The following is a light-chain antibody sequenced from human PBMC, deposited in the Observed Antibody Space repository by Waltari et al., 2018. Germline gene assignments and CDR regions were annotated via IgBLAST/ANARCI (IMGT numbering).Light chain of an antibody. V-gene: IGLV2-14*01. J-gene: IGLJ2*01. CDR2: DFT. CDR3: SSYTGRGTVI. Sequence: QSVLTQPASVSGSPGQPITISCTGTNSDIGSYSYVSWYQQYPGKAPKLIIYDFTWRPAGVSTRFSGSKSGNTASLTISGLQADDEADYFCSSYTGRGTVIFGRGTMVTVL. CDR1: NSDIGSYSY.